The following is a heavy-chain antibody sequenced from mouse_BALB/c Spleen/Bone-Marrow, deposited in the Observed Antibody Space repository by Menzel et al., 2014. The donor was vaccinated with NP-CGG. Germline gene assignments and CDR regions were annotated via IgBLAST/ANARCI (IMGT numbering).Heavy chain of an antibody. CDR2: IDPANGNT. D-gene: IGHD4-1*01. CDR1: GFNIKDTY. V-gene: IGHV14-3*02. J-gene: IGHJ4*01. Sequence: LVESGAELVKPGASVKLSCTASGFNIKDTYMHWVKQGPEQGLEWIGRIDPANGNTKYDPKFQGKATITADTSSNTAYLQLSSLTSEDTAVYYCARWEYYAMDYWGQGTSVTVSS. CDR3: ARWEYYAMDY.